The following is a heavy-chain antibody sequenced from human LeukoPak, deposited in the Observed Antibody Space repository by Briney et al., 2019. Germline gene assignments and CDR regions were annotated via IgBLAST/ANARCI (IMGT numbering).Heavy chain of an antibody. CDR3: AKDWSPRWLVLRDDSEYFHH. V-gene: IGHV3-23*01. Sequence: GGSLRLSCAASGFTFSSYALGWVRQAPGKGMEWVSTVSGSGHTTYYADSVKGRFTISRDNSKSTVYLQMSSLRVEDTAVYTCAKDWSPRWLVLRDDSEYFHHWGQGTLVTVSS. D-gene: IGHD6-19*01. CDR1: GFTFSSYA. CDR2: VSGSGHTT. J-gene: IGHJ1*01.